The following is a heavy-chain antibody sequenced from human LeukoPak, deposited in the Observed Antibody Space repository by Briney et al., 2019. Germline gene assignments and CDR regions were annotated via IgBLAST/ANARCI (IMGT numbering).Heavy chain of an antibody. J-gene: IGHJ4*02. Sequence: HPGGSLRLSCAASGFTFSSYGMHWVRQAPGKGLEWVAVIWYDGSNKYYADSVKGRFTISRDNSKNTLYLQMNSLRAEDTAVYFCAKRGVVVRVFLVGFHKEAYYFDSWGQGALVTVSS. CDR3: AKRGVVVRVFLVGFHKEAYYFDS. D-gene: IGHD3-16*02. V-gene: IGHV3-33*06. CDR2: IWYDGSNK. CDR1: GFTFSSYG.